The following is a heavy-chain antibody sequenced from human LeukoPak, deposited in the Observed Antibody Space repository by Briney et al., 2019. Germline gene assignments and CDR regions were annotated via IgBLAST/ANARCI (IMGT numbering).Heavy chain of an antibody. Sequence: GGSLRLSCAASGFTFSSYAMSWVRQAPGKGLEWVSAISGSGDSTYYADSVKGRFTISRDNSKNTLYLQMNSLRAEDTAVYYCAKGGDMATITLYYMDVWGKGTTVTVSS. CDR2: ISGSGDST. D-gene: IGHD5-24*01. J-gene: IGHJ6*03. CDR1: GFTFSSYA. CDR3: AKGGDMATITLYYMDV. V-gene: IGHV3-23*01.